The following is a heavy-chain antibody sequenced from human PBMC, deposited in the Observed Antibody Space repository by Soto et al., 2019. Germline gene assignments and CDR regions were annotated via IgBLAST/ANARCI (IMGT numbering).Heavy chain of an antibody. CDR2: IYHTGST. Sequence: TSETLSLTCGVFGGSISNSNWWTWVRQPPGKGLEWIGEIYHTGSTNYNSSLMSRVTISLDKPNNQFSLKLSSVTAADTAVYYCAHRPIVGAAIWGQGTLVNVSS. J-gene: IGHJ4*02. CDR3: AHRPIVGAAI. CDR1: GGSISNSNW. V-gene: IGHV4-4*02. D-gene: IGHD1-26*01.